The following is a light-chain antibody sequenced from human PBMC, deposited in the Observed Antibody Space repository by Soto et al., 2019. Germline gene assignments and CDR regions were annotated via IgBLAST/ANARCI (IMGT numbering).Light chain of an antibody. CDR2: KAS. V-gene: IGKV1-5*03. CDR3: QQYNSYPST. CDR1: QSVSGW. Sequence: DIQVTQSPSTLSASVGYTVTVTCRASQSVSGWLAWYQQKTGGAPKLLIYKASSLESGVPSRFSGSGSGTEFTLTISSLQPDDFAAYYCQQYNSYPSTFGQGTKVDI. J-gene: IGKJ1*01.